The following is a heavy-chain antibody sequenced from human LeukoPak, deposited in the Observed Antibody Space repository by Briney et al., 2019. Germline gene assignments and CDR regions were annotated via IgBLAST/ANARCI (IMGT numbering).Heavy chain of an antibody. D-gene: IGHD6-19*01. CDR3: ARDPRGYSSGYVADY. J-gene: IGHJ4*02. V-gene: IGHV3-30-3*01. CDR2: ISYDGSNK. Sequence: GGSLRLSCAASGFTFSSYAMHWVRQAPGKGLEWVAVISYDGSNKNHADSVKGRFTISRDNSKNTLYLQMNSLRAEDTAVYYCARDPRGYSSGYVADYWGQGTLVTVSS. CDR1: GFTFSSYA.